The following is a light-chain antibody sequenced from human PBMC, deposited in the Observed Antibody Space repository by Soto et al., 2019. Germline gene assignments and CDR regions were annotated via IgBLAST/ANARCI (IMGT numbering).Light chain of an antibody. Sequence: DIQLTQSPSFLSASVGDRVTITCRACQGISSSLAWYQQKPGKAPNLLIYAASTLQSGVPSRFSGSASGTEFTLTISSLQPEDFATYYCQQLNSYPRTFGQGTKVEIK. CDR3: QQLNSYPRT. J-gene: IGKJ1*01. CDR1: QGISSS. V-gene: IGKV1-9*01. CDR2: AAS.